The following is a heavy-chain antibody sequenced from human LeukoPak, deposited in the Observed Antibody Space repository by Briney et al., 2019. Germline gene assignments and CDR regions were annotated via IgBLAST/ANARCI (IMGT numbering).Heavy chain of an antibody. J-gene: IGHJ3*02. CDR2: FDPEDGET. CDR3: ATDEDSSSLEAFDI. CDR1: GYTLTELS. V-gene: IGHV1-24*01. D-gene: IGHD6-13*01. Sequence: GASVKVSCKVSGYTLTELSMHWVRQTPGKGLEWMGGFDPEDGETIYAQKFQGRVTMTEDTSTDTAYMELSSLRSEDTAVYYCATDEDSSSLEAFDIWGQGTMVTVSS.